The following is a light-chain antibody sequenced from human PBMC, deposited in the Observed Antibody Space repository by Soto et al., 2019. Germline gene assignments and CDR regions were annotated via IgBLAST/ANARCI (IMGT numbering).Light chain of an antibody. V-gene: IGLV4-69*01. CDR1: SGHSSYA. CDR3: QTWGNGIVV. J-gene: IGLJ2*01. CDR2: LKGDGTH. Sequence: QSVLTQSPSASASLGASVKLTCTLSSGHSSYAIAWHQQQPEKGPRYLMKLKGDGTHIKGDGIPDRFSGSSSGAERYLTISSLQSEDEADYYCQTWGNGIVVFGGGTKLNVL.